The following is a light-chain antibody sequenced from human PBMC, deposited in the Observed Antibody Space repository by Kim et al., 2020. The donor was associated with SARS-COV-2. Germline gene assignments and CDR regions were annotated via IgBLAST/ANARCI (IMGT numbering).Light chain of an antibody. CDR3: CSYAGSNTFV. J-gene: IGLJ1*01. CDR1: YDY. CDR2: DVT. V-gene: IGLV2-11*01. Sequence: YDYVSWYQQHPGKAPKLLIFDVTKRPSGVPARFSGSRSGNTASLTISGLQAEDEADYYCCSYAGSNTFVFGTGTKVTVL.